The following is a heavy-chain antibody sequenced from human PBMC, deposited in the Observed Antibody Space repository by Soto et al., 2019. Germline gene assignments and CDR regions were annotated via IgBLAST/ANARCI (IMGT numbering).Heavy chain of an antibody. CDR1: GCTVSSSNY. D-gene: IGHD5-12*01. J-gene: IGHJ4*02. V-gene: IGHV3-53*01. CDR3: HGYGY. CDR2: IYPGDTT. Sequence: EVQLVESGGGLIQPGGSLRLSCVVSGCTVSSSNYMSWVRQAPGKGLEWVSVIYPGDTTFYADSVKGRFTISRDNSKNTLYLQINSLRAEDTAVYYCHGYGYWGQGTLVTVSS.